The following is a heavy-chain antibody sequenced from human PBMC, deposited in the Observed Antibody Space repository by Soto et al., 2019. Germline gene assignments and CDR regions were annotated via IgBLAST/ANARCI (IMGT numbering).Heavy chain of an antibody. CDR3: AKKHSGSSLAY. D-gene: IGHD6-6*01. Sequence: QVQLVQSGAEVKKPGASVKVSCKTSGYNFISSEISWVRQAPGQGLELMGWMNPHTGETDATRKFQGRLTMTRNTSINTAYSELSSLTSEDTAVYYCAKKHSGSSLAYWGHGSLVTVSS. CDR2: MNPHTGET. V-gene: IGHV1-8*02. J-gene: IGHJ4*01. CDR1: GYNFISSE.